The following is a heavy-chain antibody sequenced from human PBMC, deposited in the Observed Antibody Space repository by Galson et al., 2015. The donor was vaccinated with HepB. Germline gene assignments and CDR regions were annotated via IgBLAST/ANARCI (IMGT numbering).Heavy chain of an antibody. Sequence: SLRLSCAASGFTFSDYYMIWIRLAPGKGLEWVSYISPSSLYTNYAASVRGRFTISRDNAKKSVFLQMDSLRVEDTTVYYCARSPGSGYDPDSWYFDLWGRGTLVTVTS. CDR1: GFTFSDYY. D-gene: IGHD3-22*01. J-gene: IGHJ2*01. CDR3: ARSPGSGYDPDSWYFDL. V-gene: IGHV3-11*03. CDR2: ISPSSLYT.